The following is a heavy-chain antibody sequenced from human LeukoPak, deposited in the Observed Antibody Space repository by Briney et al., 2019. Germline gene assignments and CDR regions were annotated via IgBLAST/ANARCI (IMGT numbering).Heavy chain of an antibody. Sequence: PSETLSLTCAVYGGSFSDYYWNWIRQPPGKGLEWIGEINQSGTTNYNPSLKSRLTISLDTSKNHFSLKLTSATAADTAVYYCARQGDRGIHDYGDYISDLFDYWGQGTLVTVSS. CDR2: INQSGTT. J-gene: IGHJ4*02. CDR1: GGSFSDYY. CDR3: ARQGDRGIHDYGDYISDLFDY. D-gene: IGHD4-17*01. V-gene: IGHV4-34*01.